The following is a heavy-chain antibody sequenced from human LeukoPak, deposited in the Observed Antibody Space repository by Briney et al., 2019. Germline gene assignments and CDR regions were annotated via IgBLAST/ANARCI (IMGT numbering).Heavy chain of an antibody. V-gene: IGHV1-18*01. CDR1: GYTFTCYG. J-gene: IGHJ4*02. CDR3: ARDSYCTGGVCYSPRPFDY. D-gene: IGHD2-8*02. CDR2: ISAYNGNT. Sequence: ASVKVSCKASGYTFTCYGISWVRQAPGQGLEWMGWISAYNGNTNYAQKLQGRVTMTTDTSTSTAYMELRSLRSDDTAVYYCARDSYCTGGVCYSPRPFDYWGQGTLVTVSS.